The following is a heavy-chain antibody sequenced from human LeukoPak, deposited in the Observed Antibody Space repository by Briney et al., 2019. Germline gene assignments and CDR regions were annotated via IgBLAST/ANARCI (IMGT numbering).Heavy chain of an antibody. Sequence: GGSLRLSCAASGFTFSSYEMNWVRQAPGKGLEWVSYISSSGSTIYYADSVKGRFTISRDNAKNSLYLQMNSLRAEDTAVYYCARFGVPAATGYYYYMDVWGKGTTVTISS. D-gene: IGHD2-2*01. CDR1: GFTFSSYE. J-gene: IGHJ6*03. CDR2: ISSSGSTI. V-gene: IGHV3-48*03. CDR3: ARFGVPAATGYYYYMDV.